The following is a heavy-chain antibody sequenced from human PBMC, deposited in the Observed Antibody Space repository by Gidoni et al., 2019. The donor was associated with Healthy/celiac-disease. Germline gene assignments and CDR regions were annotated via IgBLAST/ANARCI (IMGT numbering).Heavy chain of an antibody. CDR1: GFTLCSYG. D-gene: IGHD3-9*01. CDR2: IWYDGSNK. J-gene: IGHJ4*02. CDR3: ARSYDILTGYYFDY. Sequence: QVQLVVPGGGVVQPGRSLRLCCAASGFTLCSYGMPWVRQAPGKGLEWVAVIWYDGSNKYYADSVKGRFTISRDNSKNTLYLQMNSLRAEDTAVYYCARSYDILTGYYFDYWGQGTLVTVSS. V-gene: IGHV3-33*01.